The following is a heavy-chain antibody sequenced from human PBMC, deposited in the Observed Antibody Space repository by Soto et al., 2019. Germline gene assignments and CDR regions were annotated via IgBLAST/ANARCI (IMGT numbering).Heavy chain of an antibody. CDR3: AKEINYYGSGSYPNWFSP. D-gene: IGHD3-10*01. CDR2: ISGGGGST. V-gene: IGHV3-23*01. Sequence: EGTLRLSGAASGITYSSEAMSWVRQAPGKGLERVPAISGGGGSTYSAGSVKGRFTISRDNSKNTLYLQMNSLGAEDTAVYYCAKEINYYGSGSYPNWFSPWGQGTLVTVSS. CDR1: GITYSSEA. J-gene: IGHJ5*02.